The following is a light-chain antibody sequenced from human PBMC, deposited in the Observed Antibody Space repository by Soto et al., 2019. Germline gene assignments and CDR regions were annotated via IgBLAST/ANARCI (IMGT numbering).Light chain of an antibody. CDR3: QQYGAPPLT. CDR1: QNIYINS. V-gene: IGKV3-20*01. J-gene: IGKJ3*01. Sequence: EIVLTQSPDTLSLSPGERVTLSCRASQNIYINSLAWYQQRPGQAPRLLIYGGATRATAVPDRFSGSGSGKDFALTISRLEPEDFAVYYCQQYGAPPLTVGPGTKVD. CDR2: GGA.